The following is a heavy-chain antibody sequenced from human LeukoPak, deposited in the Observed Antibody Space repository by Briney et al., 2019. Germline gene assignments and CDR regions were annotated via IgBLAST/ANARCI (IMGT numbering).Heavy chain of an antibody. D-gene: IGHD4-17*01. CDR3: ARGNGDYVEYFQH. CDR1: GGSISSYY. V-gene: IGHV4-59*01. Sequence: SETLSLTCSVSGGSISSYYWSWIRQPPGKGLEWIGCVSYSGTTKYSPSLKSRVTISVDTSKNQFSLKLSSVTAADTAVYYCARGNGDYVEYFQHWGQGTLVTVAS. CDR2: VSYSGTT. J-gene: IGHJ1*01.